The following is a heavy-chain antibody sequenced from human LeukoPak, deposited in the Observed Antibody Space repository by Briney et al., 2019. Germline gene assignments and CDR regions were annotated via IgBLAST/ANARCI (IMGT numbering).Heavy chain of an antibody. Sequence: GGSLRLSCAASGFTFSSYAMSWVRQAPGKGLEWVANIKPDGGEIYYVDSVKGRFTISRDNAKNSLYLQMNSLRAEDTAVYYCVRGMDVWGQGTTVTVSS. V-gene: IGHV3-7*04. CDR3: VRGMDV. J-gene: IGHJ6*02. CDR2: IKPDGGEI. CDR1: GFTFSSYA.